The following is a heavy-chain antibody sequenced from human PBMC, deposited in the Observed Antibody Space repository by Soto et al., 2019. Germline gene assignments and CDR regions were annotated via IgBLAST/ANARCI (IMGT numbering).Heavy chain of an antibody. CDR2: ISAYNGNT. V-gene: IGHV1-18*04. Sequence: ASVKVSCKASGYTFTSYGISWVRQAPGQGLEWMGWISAYNGNTNYAQKLQGRVTMTTDTSTSTAYMELRSLRSDDTAVYYCARDLNMVRGVTPRLFGMDVWGQGTTVTVYS. D-gene: IGHD3-10*01. J-gene: IGHJ6*02. CDR3: ARDLNMVRGVTPRLFGMDV. CDR1: GYTFTSYG.